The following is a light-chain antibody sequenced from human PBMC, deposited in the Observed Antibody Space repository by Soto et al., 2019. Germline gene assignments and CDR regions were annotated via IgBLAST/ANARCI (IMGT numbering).Light chain of an antibody. CDR1: QSVSSN. J-gene: IGKJ4*01. CDR3: QQYNXWPLT. Sequence: ETVMTQSPATLSVSPGERATLSCRASQSVSSNLAWYQQRPGQAPRLLIYGASTRAAGIPARFSGSGSGTEFTLTISSLQSEDFSVYYCQQYNXWPLTCGGGXKVDIK. V-gene: IGKV3-15*01. CDR2: GAS.